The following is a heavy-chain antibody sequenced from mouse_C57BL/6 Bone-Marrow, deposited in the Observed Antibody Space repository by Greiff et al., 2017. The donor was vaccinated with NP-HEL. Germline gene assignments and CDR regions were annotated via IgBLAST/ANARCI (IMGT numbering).Heavy chain of an antibody. V-gene: IGHV5-6*02. CDR3: ARHRPGYYYDMEY. J-gene: IGHJ4*01. CDR1: GFTFSSYG. Sequence: EVKLVESGGDLVKPGGSLKLSCAASGFTFSSYGMSWVRQTPDNRLAWVATISSGGSYTYYPDSVKGRVTISTDNAQNTLYLQMSRLKCEETAMDYCARHRPGYYYDMEYWGQGTSVTVSS. CDR2: ISSGGSYT.